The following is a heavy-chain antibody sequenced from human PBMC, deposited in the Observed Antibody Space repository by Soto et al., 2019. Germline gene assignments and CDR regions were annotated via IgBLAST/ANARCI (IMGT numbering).Heavy chain of an antibody. CDR3: SRERWDSSGRYGMDV. CDR2: IYYRGTT. V-gene: IGHV4-61*01. D-gene: IGHD3-22*01. CDR1: GGFVSSDTYY. J-gene: IGHJ6*02. Sequence: PSETLSLTCTVSGGFVSSDTYYWSWTRQPPGKGLEWIGYIYYRGTTNYNPSLKSRLTISLDTSKNQFSLKLMSVTAADTAVYYCSRERWDSSGRYGMDVWGQGTTVTVSS.